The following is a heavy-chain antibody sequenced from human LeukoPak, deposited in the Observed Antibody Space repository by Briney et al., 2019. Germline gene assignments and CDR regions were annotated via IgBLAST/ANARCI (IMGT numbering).Heavy chain of an antibody. CDR1: GFTFSSYA. V-gene: IGHV3-23*01. CDR2: ISGSGGST. CDR3: AKLVVVIAIPYYFDY. D-gene: IGHD2-21*01. J-gene: IGHJ4*02. Sequence: GGSLRLSCVASGFTFSSYAMSWVRQAPGKGLEWVSAISGSGGSTYYADSVKGRFTISRDNSKNTLYLQMNSLRAEDTAVYYCAKLVVVIAIPYYFDYWGQGTLVTVSS.